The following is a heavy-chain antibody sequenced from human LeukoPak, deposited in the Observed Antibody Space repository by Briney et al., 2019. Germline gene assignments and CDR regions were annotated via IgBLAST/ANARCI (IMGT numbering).Heavy chain of an antibody. J-gene: IGHJ5*02. CDR2: IIPIFGTA. CDR3: ARDPDSGYDSEWFDP. V-gene: IGHV1-69*13. Sequence: RASVKVSCKASGGTFSSYAISWVRQAPGQGLEWMGGIIPIFGTANYAQKFQGRVTITADESTSTAYMELSSLRSEDTAVYYCARDPDSGYDSEWFDPWGQGTLVTVSS. CDR1: GGTFSSYA. D-gene: IGHD5-12*01.